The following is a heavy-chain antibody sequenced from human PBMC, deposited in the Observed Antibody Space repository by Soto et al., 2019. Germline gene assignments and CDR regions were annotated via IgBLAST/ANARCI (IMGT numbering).Heavy chain of an antibody. Sequence: QVQLVESGGGVVQPGRSLRLSCAASGFTFSSYGMHWVRQAPGMGLEWVAVIWYDGSNKYYADSVKGRFTISRDNSKNTLYLQMNSLRAEDTAVYYCARDVSSGSSAFDYWGQGTLVTVSS. D-gene: IGHD1-26*01. CDR3: ARDVSSGSSAFDY. J-gene: IGHJ4*02. CDR2: IWYDGSNK. V-gene: IGHV3-33*01. CDR1: GFTFSSYG.